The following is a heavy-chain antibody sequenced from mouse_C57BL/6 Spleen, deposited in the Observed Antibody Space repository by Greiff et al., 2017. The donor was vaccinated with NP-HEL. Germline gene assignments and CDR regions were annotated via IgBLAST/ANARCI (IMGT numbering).Heavy chain of an antibody. CDR1: GFNIKNTY. CDR2: IDPANGTT. V-gene: IGHV14-3*01. Sequence: EVKLQESVAELVRPGASVKLSCTASGFNIKNTYMHWVKQRPEQGLEWIGRIDPANGTTKYAPKFQGKATITADTSSNTAYLQLSSLTSEDTAIYYCARDYYGSSYGDYWGQGTTLTVSS. J-gene: IGHJ2*01. CDR3: ARDYYGSSYGDY. D-gene: IGHD1-1*01.